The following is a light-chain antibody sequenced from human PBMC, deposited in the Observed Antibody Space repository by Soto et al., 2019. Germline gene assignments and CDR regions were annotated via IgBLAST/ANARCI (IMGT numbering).Light chain of an antibody. CDR3: QQTYSTPYT. Sequence: IPMTQSPSSLSASVGDRVTITCRASQRITTYLNWYQQKPGEAPKLLISTSGTLQRGVPSRFSGSGSGTDFTLPITALRPEDFATYFCQQTYSTPYTFGQGTKLEIK. J-gene: IGKJ2*01. CDR1: QRITTY. V-gene: IGKV1-39*01. CDR2: TSG.